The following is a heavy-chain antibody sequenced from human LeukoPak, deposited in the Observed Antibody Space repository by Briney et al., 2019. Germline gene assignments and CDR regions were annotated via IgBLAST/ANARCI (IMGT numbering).Heavy chain of an antibody. Sequence: GGSLRLSCGASGFTFSSYAMSWVRQAPGKGLEWVSSISSNTNYIYYAESVKGRFTISRDNAKNSLYLQMNSLRAEDAAVYYCARGREFITTNYFDLWGRGTLVTVSS. V-gene: IGHV3-21*06. CDR1: GFTFSSYA. J-gene: IGHJ2*01. D-gene: IGHD4-11*01. CDR3: ARGREFITTNYFDL. CDR2: ISSNTNYI.